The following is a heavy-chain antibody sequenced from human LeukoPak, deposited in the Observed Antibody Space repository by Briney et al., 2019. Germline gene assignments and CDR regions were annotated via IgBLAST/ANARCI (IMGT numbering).Heavy chain of an antibody. V-gene: IGHV3-23*01. CDR2: SGGSGGST. J-gene: IGHJ5*02. D-gene: IGHD6-13*01. CDR3: AKECLVPAAAPPFHP. Sequence: GGSRRLSCAASGFTFSSDAMSGVRQAPGKGLEWGSASGGSGGSTYYADSVKGGVTISRDNSKNPLYLQMNGLRAEDTAVYYCAKECLVPAAAPPFHPWGQGTLVTVSS. CDR1: GFTFSSDA.